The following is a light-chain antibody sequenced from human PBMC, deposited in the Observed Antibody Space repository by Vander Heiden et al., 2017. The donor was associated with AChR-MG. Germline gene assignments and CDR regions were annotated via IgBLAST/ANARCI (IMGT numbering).Light chain of an antibody. V-gene: IGKV1-5*03. CDR2: KTS. Sequence: DIQMTQSPSTLSASVGDRVNITCRASQSIGDWLAWYQQQAGGAPKLLIFKTSSLQSGVPSRFSGSGSGTEFTLTISGVQPEDVATYYCQQYKDYCTFGGGTKVESK. CDR1: QSIGDW. J-gene: IGKJ4*01. CDR3: QQYKDYCT.